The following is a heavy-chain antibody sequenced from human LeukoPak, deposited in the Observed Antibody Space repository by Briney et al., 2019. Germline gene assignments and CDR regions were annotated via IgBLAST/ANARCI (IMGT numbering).Heavy chain of an antibody. D-gene: IGHD2-21*02. CDR3: ARVHSSVVTAIPYYFDY. J-gene: IGHJ4*02. CDR2: INHSGST. Sequence: SETLSLTCAVYGGSFSGYYWSWIRQPPWKGLEWIGEINHSGSTNYNASLKSRVTISVDTSKNQFSLKVSSVTAADTALYYCARVHSSVVTAIPYYFDYWGQGTLVTVSS. CDR1: GGSFSGYY. V-gene: IGHV4-34*01.